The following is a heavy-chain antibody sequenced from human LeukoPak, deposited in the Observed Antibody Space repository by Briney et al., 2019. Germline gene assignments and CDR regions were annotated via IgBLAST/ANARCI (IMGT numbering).Heavy chain of an antibody. CDR2: FYTSGTT. D-gene: IGHD5-18*01. Sequence: SETLSLTCTASGVSISSDSYYWSWIRQPAGKGLEWIGRFYTSGTTNYNPSLKSRVTISVDTSKNQFSLKLASVTAADTAIYYCAKGAGGFSYYNWFDPWGQGTLVTVSS. V-gene: IGHV4-61*02. CDR3: AKGAGGFSYYNWFDP. CDR1: GVSISSDSYY. J-gene: IGHJ5*02.